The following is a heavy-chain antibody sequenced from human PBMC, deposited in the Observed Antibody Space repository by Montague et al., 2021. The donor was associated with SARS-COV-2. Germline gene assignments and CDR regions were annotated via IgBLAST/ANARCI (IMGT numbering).Heavy chain of an antibody. CDR1: GGSISSSSYY. J-gene: IGHJ3*02. Sequence: SETLSLTCTVSGGSISSSSYYWGWIRQPPGKGLEWIGNIFYSGSTYYNTSLKSRVTISVDTSKNQFSLRLSSVTAADTAVYYCAGLPYFYDSTHAFDTWGQGTMVTVSS. V-gene: IGHV4-39*01. CDR2: IFYSGST. D-gene: IGHD3-22*01. CDR3: AGLPYFYDSTHAFDT.